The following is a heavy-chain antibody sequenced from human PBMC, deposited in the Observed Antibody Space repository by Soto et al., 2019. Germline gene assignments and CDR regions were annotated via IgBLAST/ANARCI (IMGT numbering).Heavy chain of an antibody. D-gene: IGHD6-19*01. CDR1: GFPFSRCA. CDR2: ISHSDHST. CDR3: AKRGGDSGWGDFDS. J-gene: IGHJ4*02. Sequence: EVQLLESGGGLVQPGGSLRLSCAASGFPFSRCAMNWVHQAPGKGLEWVSTISHSDHSTYYADSVKGRFTVSRDNSENTLYLQMNSLRAEDTAIYYCAKRGGDSGWGDFDSWGQGTLVTVSS. V-gene: IGHV3-23*01.